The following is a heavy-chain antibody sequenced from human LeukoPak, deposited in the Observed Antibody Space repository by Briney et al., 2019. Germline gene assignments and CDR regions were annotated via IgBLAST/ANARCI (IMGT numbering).Heavy chain of an antibody. J-gene: IGHJ4*02. Sequence: PSETLSLTCTVSGGSISSGGYYWSWIRQHPGKGLEWIGYIYYSGSTYYNPSLKSRVTISVDTSKNQSSLKLSSVTAADTAVYYCARALVRGVIIGYWGQGTLVTVSS. CDR1: GGSISSGGYY. CDR3: ARALVRGVIIGY. D-gene: IGHD3-10*01. CDR2: IYYSGST. V-gene: IGHV4-31*03.